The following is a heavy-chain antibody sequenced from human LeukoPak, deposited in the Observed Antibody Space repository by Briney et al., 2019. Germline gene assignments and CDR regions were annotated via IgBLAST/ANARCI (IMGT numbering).Heavy chain of an antibody. J-gene: IGHJ3*02. CDR3: ARHQAVRYFDWLLHDAFDI. CDR1: GGSISSYY. V-gene: IGHV4-59*08. CDR2: IYYSGST. D-gene: IGHD3-9*01. Sequence: SETLSLTCTVSGGSISSYYWSWIRQPPGKGLERMGYIYYSGSTNYNPSLKSRVTISADTSKNQFSLKLSSVTAADTAVYYCARHQAVRYFDWLLHDAFDIWGQGTMVTVSS.